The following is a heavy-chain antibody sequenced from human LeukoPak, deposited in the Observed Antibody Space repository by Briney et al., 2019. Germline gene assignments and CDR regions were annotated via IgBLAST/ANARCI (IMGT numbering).Heavy chain of an antibody. CDR1: GYSFTSYW. V-gene: IGHV5-51*01. CDR3: ARVECGWDCYLSYFDY. J-gene: IGHJ4*01. D-gene: IGHD2-21*02. CDR2: IYPGDSDT. Sequence: GESLKISCKGSGYSFTSYWIGWVRQMPGKGLEWMGIIYPGDSDTRYSPSFQGQVTISADKSISTAYLQWSSLKASDTAMYYCARVECGWDCYLSYFDYWGQGTLVTVSS.